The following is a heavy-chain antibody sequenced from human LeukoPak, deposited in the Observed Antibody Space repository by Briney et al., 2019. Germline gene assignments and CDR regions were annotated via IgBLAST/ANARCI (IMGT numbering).Heavy chain of an antibody. Sequence: GGSLRLSCAASGFTFSSSDMHWVRQPPGKGLEWVAVISYDLTNKYYADSVKGRFTLSRDNSKNTLYLQTNTLRDEDTAVYYCAKASSNCFYYFEYWGQGTLVTVSS. CDR2: ISYDLTNK. V-gene: IGHV3-30*18. CDR1: GFTFSSSD. J-gene: IGHJ4*02. D-gene: IGHD6-13*01. CDR3: AKASSNCFYYFEY.